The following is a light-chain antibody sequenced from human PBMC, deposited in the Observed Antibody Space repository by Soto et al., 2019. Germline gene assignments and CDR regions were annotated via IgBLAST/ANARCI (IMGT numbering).Light chain of an antibody. J-gene: IGLJ1*01. CDR2: DDI. CDR1: SSSIGSYNF. V-gene: IGLV2-23*01. CDR3: CSYAGSGSDNYV. Sequence: QANLIHPACVSGCPGQSITISCTGSSSSIGSYNFVSWYQQHPGKAPKFIIYDDIKRPSGVSNRFSGSKSGNTASLTISGLQAEDEADYYCCSYAGSGSDNYVFGSGTKV.